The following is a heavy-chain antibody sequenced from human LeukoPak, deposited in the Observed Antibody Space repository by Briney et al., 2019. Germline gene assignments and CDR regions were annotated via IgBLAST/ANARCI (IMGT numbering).Heavy chain of an antibody. V-gene: IGHV3-33*08. CDR3: ARSVGATTDWFDP. CDR2: IWFDASNK. CDR1: GFTFSSYG. D-gene: IGHD1-26*01. Sequence: GRSLRPSCAASGFTFSSYGMHWVRQAPGKGLEWVAVIWFDASNKYYADSVKGRFTISRDNSKNTLYLEMNSLRGEDTAVYYCARSVGATTDWFDPWGQGTQVIVSS. J-gene: IGHJ5*02.